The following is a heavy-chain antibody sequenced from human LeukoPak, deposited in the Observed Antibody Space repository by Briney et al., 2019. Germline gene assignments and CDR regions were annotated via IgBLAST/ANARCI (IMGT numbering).Heavy chain of an antibody. CDR1: GCTFSSYA. D-gene: IGHD3-10*01. V-gene: IGHV3-23*01. CDR3: ARESLDYYGSGSYQFDY. J-gene: IGHJ4*02. CDR2: IRGSGGST. Sequence: GGSLRLSCAASGCTFSSYAMSWVRQAPGKGLEWVSAIRGSGGSTYYADSVKGRFTISRDNSKNTLYLQMNSLRAEDTAVYYCARESLDYYGSGSYQFDYWGQGTLVTVSS.